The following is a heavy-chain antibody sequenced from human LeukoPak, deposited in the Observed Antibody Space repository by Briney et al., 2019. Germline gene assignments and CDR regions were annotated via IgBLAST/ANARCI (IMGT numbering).Heavy chain of an antibody. CDR3: ARLSGYGSGSL. J-gene: IGHJ4*02. D-gene: IGHD3-10*01. CDR2: INWNGGST. V-gene: IGHV3-20*04. CDR1: GFTFDDYG. Sequence: GGSLRLSCAASGFTFDDYGMSWVRQAPGKGLEWVSGINWNGGSTGYADSVKGRSTISRDNAKNSLYLQMNSLRAEDTALYYCARLSGYGSGSLWGQGTLVTVSS.